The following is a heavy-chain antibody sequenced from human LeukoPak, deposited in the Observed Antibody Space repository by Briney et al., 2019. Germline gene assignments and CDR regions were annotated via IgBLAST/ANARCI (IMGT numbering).Heavy chain of an antibody. CDR2: ISSSSSYI. Sequence: GGSLRLSCAASGFIFDDYAMSWVRQAPGKGLEWVSSISSSSSYIYYADSVKGRFTISRDNAKNSLYLQIHSLRAEDTAVYFWARDHTGYNSRNRMSALYVWGQGTMVTVSA. CDR1: GFIFDDYA. V-gene: IGHV3-21*01. CDR3: ARDHTGYNSRNRMSALYV. J-gene: IGHJ3*01. D-gene: IGHD5-24*01.